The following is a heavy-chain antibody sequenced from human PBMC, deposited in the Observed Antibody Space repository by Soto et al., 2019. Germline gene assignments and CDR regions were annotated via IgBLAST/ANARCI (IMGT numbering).Heavy chain of an antibody. V-gene: IGHV5-51*01. D-gene: IGHD2-8*01. Sequence: GESLKISCKASGYSFATYWIGWVRQMPGKGLEWMGIIYPGDSDTMYSPSFQGQVIISADLSSTTTYLQWSSLKASDTAIYYCARQHGVYPAHGWIDPWGQGTLVTVSS. J-gene: IGHJ5*02. CDR2: IYPGDSDT. CDR1: GYSFATYW. CDR3: ARQHGVYPAHGWIDP.